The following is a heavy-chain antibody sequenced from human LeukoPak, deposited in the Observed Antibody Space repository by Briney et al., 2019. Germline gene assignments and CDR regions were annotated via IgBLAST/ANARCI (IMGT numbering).Heavy chain of an antibody. CDR2: MNPNSGNT. V-gene: IGHV1-8*01. J-gene: IGHJ5*02. CDR3: ARGIVVPAAKGGFWFDP. CDR1: GYTFTSYD. D-gene: IGHD2-2*01. Sequence: GASVKVSCKASGYTFTSYDINWVRQATGQGLEWMGWMNPNSGNTGYAQKFQGRVTMTRNTSISIAYMELSSLRSEDTAVYYCARGIVVPAAKGGFWFDPWGQGTLVTVSS.